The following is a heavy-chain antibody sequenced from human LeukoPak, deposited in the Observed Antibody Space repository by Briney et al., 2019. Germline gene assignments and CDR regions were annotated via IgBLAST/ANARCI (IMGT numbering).Heavy chain of an antibody. CDR2: ISSNGGST. CDR1: GFTFSGYA. D-gene: IGHD6-13*01. J-gene: IGHJ5*02. CDR3: ARGAAAAGTVWFDP. Sequence: GGSLRLSCAASGFTFSGYAMHWVRQAPGKGLEYVSAISSNGGSTYYANSVKGRFTISRDNSKNTLYLQMGSLRAEDMAVYYCARGAAAAGTVWFDPWGQGTLVTVSS. V-gene: IGHV3-64*01.